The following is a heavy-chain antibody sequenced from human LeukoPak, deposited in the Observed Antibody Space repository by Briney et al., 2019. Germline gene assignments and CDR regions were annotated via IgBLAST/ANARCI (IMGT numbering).Heavy chain of an antibody. CDR2: INHSGST. J-gene: IGHJ6*03. CDR3: ARAPERWYSYGSYTYYYMDV. CDR1: GDSISSSSYY. V-gene: IGHV4-39*07. D-gene: IGHD5-18*01. Sequence: SETLSLTCTVSGDSISSSSYYWGWIRQPPGKGLEWIGEINHSGSTNYNPSLKSRVTISVDTSKNQFSLKLSSVTAADTTVYYCARAPERWYSYGSYTYYYMDVWGKGTTVTVSS.